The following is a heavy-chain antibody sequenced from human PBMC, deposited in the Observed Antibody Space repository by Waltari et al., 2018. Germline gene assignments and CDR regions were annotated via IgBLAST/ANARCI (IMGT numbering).Heavy chain of an antibody. CDR3: ARRARGLSY. J-gene: IGHJ4*02. V-gene: IGHV4-34*01. CDR2: INHSGST. Sequence: QVQLQQWGAGLLQPSETLSLPCAVYGWSFSGYYLSWIRQPPRKVLEWIGKINHSGSTNYNPSLKSRVTISVDTSKNQFSLKLSSVTAADTAVYYCARRARGLSYWGQGTLVTVSS. D-gene: IGHD5-12*01. CDR1: GWSFSGYY.